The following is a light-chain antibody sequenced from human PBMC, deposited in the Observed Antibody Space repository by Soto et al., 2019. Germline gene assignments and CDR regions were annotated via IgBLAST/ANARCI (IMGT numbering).Light chain of an antibody. CDR3: QQYDDLPIT. Sequence: DIQMTQSPSSLSASVGDRVTITCQASQGVSDHLNWYQQRPGKAPKLLIYDASNLHAGVPSRFRGSGSGTYFSFSINILQPEYVATYYCQQYDDLPITFGQGTRLEIE. CDR2: DAS. V-gene: IGKV1-33*01. J-gene: IGKJ5*01. CDR1: QGVSDH.